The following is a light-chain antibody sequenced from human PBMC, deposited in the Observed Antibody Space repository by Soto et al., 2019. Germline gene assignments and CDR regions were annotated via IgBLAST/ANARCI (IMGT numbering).Light chain of an antibody. CDR3: SSYAGSNNIVV. CDR1: SSDVGGYNY. Sequence: QSALTQPPSASGSPGPSVTISCTGTSSDVGGYNYVSWYQQHPGKAPKLMIYEVSKRPSGVPDRFAGSKSGNTASLTVSGLPAEDEADYYCSSYAGSNNIVVFGGGTEPTVL. J-gene: IGLJ2*01. V-gene: IGLV2-8*01. CDR2: EVS.